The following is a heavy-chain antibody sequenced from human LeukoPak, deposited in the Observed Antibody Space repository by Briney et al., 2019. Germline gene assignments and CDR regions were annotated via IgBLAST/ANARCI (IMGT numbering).Heavy chain of an antibody. CDR3: ARDVRYYDSSGYPPGY. CDR1: GFTFSSYS. D-gene: IGHD3-22*01. J-gene: IGHJ4*02. CDR2: ISSSGSTI. V-gene: IGHV3-48*04. Sequence: GGSLRLSCAASGFTFSSYSMNWVRQAPGKGLEWVSYISSSGSTIYYADSVKGRFTISRDNAKNSLYLQMNSLRAEDTAVYYCARDVRYYDSSGYPPGYWGQGTLVTVSS.